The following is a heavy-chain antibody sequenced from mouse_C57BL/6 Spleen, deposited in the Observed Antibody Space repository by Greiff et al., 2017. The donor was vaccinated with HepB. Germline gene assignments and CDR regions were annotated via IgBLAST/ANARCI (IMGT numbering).Heavy chain of an antibody. Sequence: VQLQQSGAELVRPGASVKLSCTASGFNIKDDYMHWVKQRPEQGLEWIGWIDPENGDTEYASKFQGKATITADKSSNTAYLQLSSLTSEDTAVYYCTTEGNYDYEKGVYFDYWGQGTTLTVSS. CDR2: IDPENGDT. CDR3: TTEGNYDYEKGVYFDY. J-gene: IGHJ2*01. CDR1: GFNIKDDY. D-gene: IGHD2-4*01. V-gene: IGHV14-4*01.